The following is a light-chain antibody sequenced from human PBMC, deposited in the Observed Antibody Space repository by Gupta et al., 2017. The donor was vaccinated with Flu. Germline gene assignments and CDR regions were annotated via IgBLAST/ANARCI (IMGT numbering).Light chain of an antibody. CDR1: QSVSSSY. CDR3: HQDGSSPWT. V-gene: IGKV3D-20*01. CDR2: DAS. J-gene: IGKJ1*01. Sequence: EIVLTQSPATLSLSPGERATLSCGASQSVSSSYLAWYQQKPGQAPRLLIYDASSRATGIPDRFSGSGSGTDFTLTISRLEPGDFAVYYCHQDGSSPWTFGQGTKVEIK.